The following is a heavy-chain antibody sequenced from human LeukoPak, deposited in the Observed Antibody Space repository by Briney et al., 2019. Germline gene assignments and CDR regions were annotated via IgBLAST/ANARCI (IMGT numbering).Heavy chain of an antibody. Sequence: PSETLSLTCTVSGGSISSSSYYWGWIRQPPGKGLEWIGSIYYSGSTYYNPSLKSRVTISVDTSKNQFSLKLSSVTAADTAVYYCARAGVVGLYYFDYWGQGTLVTVSS. CDR3: ARAGVVGLYYFDY. D-gene: IGHD1-26*01. CDR2: IYYSGST. J-gene: IGHJ4*02. V-gene: IGHV4-39*07. CDR1: GGSISSSSYY.